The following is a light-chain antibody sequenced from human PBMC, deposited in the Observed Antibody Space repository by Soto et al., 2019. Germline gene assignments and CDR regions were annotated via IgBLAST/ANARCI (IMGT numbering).Light chain of an antibody. J-gene: IGLJ1*01. CDR1: SSDVGGYVY. Sequence: QSALIQPPSVSGSPGQSVTISCTGTSSDVGGYVYVSWYQHHPGKAPKLIIYEVSNRPSGVSTRFSGSKSGNTASLTISGLQAEDEADYYCSSYTSSSTLYVFGIGTKVTVL. V-gene: IGLV2-14*01. CDR2: EVS. CDR3: SSYTSSSTLYV.